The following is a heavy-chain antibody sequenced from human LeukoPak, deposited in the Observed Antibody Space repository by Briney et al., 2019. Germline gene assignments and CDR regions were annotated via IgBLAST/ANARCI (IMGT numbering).Heavy chain of an antibody. J-gene: IGHJ4*02. CDR3: ASQFSGGGH. CDR1: GFSLSSKW. Sequence: GGSLRLSCAASGFSLSSKWMHWVRQAPGKGLVWVSRISSDGSSTHYADSVKGRFTVSRDNAKNRLFLQMNSLRAEDTAVYYCASQFSGGGHWGQGTLVAVSS. D-gene: IGHD3-10*01. V-gene: IGHV3-74*01. CDR2: ISSDGSST.